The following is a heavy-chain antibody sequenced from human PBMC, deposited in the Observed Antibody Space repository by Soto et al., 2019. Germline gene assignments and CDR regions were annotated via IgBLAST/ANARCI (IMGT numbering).Heavy chain of an antibody. CDR1: GYSFTNYW. CDR3: ARQVINRMWPVPATSDY. Sequence: GESLKISCKGSGYSFTNYWIGWVRQMPGKGLEWMGIIHPGDSDTRYSPSFQGQVTISVDKSISTAFLQWSSLKASDTAIYYCARQVINRMWPVPATSDYWGQGNPVTVSS. D-gene: IGHD2-2*01. V-gene: IGHV5-51*01. J-gene: IGHJ4*02. CDR2: IHPGDSDT.